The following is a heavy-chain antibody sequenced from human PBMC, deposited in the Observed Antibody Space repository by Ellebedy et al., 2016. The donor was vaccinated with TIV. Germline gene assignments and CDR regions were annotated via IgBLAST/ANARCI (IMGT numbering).Heavy chain of an antibody. J-gene: IGHJ6*02. D-gene: IGHD2-2*01. CDR2: INHSGST. CDR1: GGSFSGYY. V-gene: IGHV4-34*01. Sequence: SETLSLTXAVYGGSFSGYYWSWIRQPPGKGLEWIGEINHSGSTNYNPSLKSRVTISVDTSKNQFSLKLSSVTAADTAVYYCARVVVPAAILTFTDYYYYGMDVWGQGTTVTVSS. CDR3: ARVVVPAAILTFTDYYYYGMDV.